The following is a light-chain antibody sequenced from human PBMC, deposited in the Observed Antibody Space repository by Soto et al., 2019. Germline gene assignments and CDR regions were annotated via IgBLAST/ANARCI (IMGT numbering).Light chain of an antibody. V-gene: IGLV1-40*01. CDR3: QSYDSGLSAVV. Sequence: QSVLTQPPSVSGAPGQRVTISCTGSNSNIGAGYLVHWYQHLPGTAPKLLIYGNINRPSGVPDRFSGSKSGTSASLAITGLQGEDEADYDCQSYDSGLSAVVFGGGTKVTVL. J-gene: IGLJ2*01. CDR2: GNI. CDR1: NSNIGAGYL.